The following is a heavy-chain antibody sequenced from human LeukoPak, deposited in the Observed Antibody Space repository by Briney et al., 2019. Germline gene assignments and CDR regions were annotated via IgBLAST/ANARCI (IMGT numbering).Heavy chain of an antibody. CDR1: GFTFSSYA. CDR2: IWYDGSNK. Sequence: PGGSLRLSCAASGFTFSSYAMSWVRQAPGKGLEWVAVIWYDGSNKYYTDSVKGRFTISRDNSKNTLYLQMNSLRAEDTAVYYCASDILTGYNETNYWGQGTQVTVSS. V-gene: IGHV3-33*08. D-gene: IGHD3-9*01. J-gene: IGHJ4*02. CDR3: ASDILTGYNETNY.